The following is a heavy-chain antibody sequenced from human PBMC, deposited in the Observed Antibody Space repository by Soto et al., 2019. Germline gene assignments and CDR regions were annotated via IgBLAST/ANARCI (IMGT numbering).Heavy chain of an antibody. CDR3: ASLNWNVPPTGP. D-gene: IGHD2-2*01. J-gene: IGHJ4*02. CDR1: GFSYSAYY. Sequence: GGSLRLSCSASGFSYSAYYMNWVRQAPGKGLEWVANIKEDGTRTSYADSVRGRFTISRDNAKNSLYLQMNSLRVEDTAVYYCASLNWNVPPTGPWGQGTLVTVS. CDR2: IKEDGTRT. V-gene: IGHV3-7*03.